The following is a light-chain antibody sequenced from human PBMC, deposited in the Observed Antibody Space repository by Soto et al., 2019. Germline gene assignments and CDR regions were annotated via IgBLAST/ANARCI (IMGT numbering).Light chain of an antibody. CDR2: AAS. V-gene: IGKV1-NL1*01. CDR1: QGIDSS. Sequence: DFQMTQSPSTLSASVGDRVTITCRASQGIDSSFAWYQQKPGKAPKLLIYAASSLQSGVPSRFSGSGSGTDYTLTISRLEPEDFAVYYCQQYGYSFWTFGQGTKVDIK. J-gene: IGKJ1*01. CDR3: QQYGYSFWT.